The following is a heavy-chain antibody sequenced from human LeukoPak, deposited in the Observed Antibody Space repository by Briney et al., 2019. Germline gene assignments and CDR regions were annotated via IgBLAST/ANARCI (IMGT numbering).Heavy chain of an antibody. J-gene: IGHJ6*02. CDR3: AIGITMIVPGYYYGMDV. D-gene: IGHD3-22*01. V-gene: IGHV3-66*01. Sequence: GGSLRLSCAASGFTVSSNYMSWVRQAPGKGLEWVSVIYSGGSTYYADSVKGRFTISRDNSKNTLYLQMNSLRAEDTAVYYCAIGITMIVPGYYYGMDVWGQGTTVTVSS. CDR2: IYSGGST. CDR1: GFTVSSNY.